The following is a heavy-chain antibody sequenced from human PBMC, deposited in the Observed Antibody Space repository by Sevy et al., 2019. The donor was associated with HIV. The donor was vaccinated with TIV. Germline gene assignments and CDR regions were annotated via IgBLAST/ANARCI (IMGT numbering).Heavy chain of an antibody. J-gene: IGHJ4*02. Sequence: SETLSLTCTVSGGSISSYYWSWIRQPPGKGLEWIGYIYYSGSTNYNPSLKSRVTISVDTSKNQFSLKLSSVTAADTAVYYCARLNLNMVRGVINHFDYWGQGTLVTVSS. CDR2: IYYSGST. D-gene: IGHD3-10*01. CDR1: GGSISSYY. CDR3: ARLNLNMVRGVINHFDY. V-gene: IGHV4-59*08.